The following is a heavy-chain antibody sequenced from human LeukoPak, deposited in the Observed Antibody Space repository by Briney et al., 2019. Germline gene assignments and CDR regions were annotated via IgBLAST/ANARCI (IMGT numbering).Heavy chain of an antibody. Sequence: KPGGSLRLSCAASGFTFSDYHMSWIRQASGKGLEWVSYVSSSGGTISYADSVKGRFSISRDNAKKSLYLQMNSLRAEDTAVYYCAKGSHAYCSGGSCYSPLDYWGQGTLVTVSS. J-gene: IGHJ4*02. D-gene: IGHD2-15*01. CDR2: VSSSGGTI. CDR1: GFTFSDYH. V-gene: IGHV3-11*04. CDR3: AKGSHAYCSGGSCYSPLDY.